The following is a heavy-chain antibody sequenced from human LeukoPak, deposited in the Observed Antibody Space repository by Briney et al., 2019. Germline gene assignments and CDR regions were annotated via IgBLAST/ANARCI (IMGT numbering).Heavy chain of an antibody. D-gene: IGHD2-8*02. J-gene: IGHJ4*02. CDR1: GYTFTVYY. CDR3: ARVDGGEWYYFDY. V-gene: IGHV1-2*02. CDR2: INPNNGGT. Sequence: ASVTVSCTASGYTFTVYYIHLVRQAPGQGLEWMGWINPNNGGTNYAQKFQGRVTMTLDTSISTGYMELSRLRSDDTAIYFCARVDGGEWYYFDYWGQGTLVTVFS.